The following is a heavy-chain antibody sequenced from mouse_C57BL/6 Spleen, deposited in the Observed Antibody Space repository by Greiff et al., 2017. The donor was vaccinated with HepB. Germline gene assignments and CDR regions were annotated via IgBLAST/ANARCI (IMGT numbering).Heavy chain of an antibody. J-gene: IGHJ4*01. CDR2: IRNKANGYTT. CDR1: GFTFTDYY. CDR3: AIPNLSCGTTVVATDYYAMDY. V-gene: IGHV7-3*01. Sequence: EVQLVESGGGLVQPGGSLSLSCAASGFTFTDYYMSWVRQPPGKALEWLGFIRNKANGYTTEYSASVKGRFTISRDNSQRILYLQMNALRAEYSATYYCAIPNLSCGTTVVATDYYAMDYWGQGTSVTVSS. D-gene: IGHD1-1*01.